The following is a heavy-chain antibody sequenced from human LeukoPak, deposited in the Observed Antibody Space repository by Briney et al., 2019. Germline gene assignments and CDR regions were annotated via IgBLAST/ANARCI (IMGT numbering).Heavy chain of an antibody. CDR1: GFTFSSYA. CDR2: ISGSGGST. J-gene: IGHJ4*02. V-gene: IGHV3-23*01. Sequence: GGSLRLSCAVSGFTFSSYAMSWVRQAPGKGLEWVSAISGSGGSTYYADSVKGRFTISRDNSKNTLYLQMNSLRAEDTAVYYCAKTPCRFMAVAGRFDYWGQGTLVTVSS. D-gene: IGHD6-19*01. CDR3: AKTPCRFMAVAGRFDY.